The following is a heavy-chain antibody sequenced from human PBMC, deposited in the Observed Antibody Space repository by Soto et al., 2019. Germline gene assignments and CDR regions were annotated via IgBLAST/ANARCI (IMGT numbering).Heavy chain of an antibody. Sequence: PGESLKSSCKGAGYSFTSYWIGWVRQMPGKGLEWMGIIYPGDSDTRYSPSFQGQVTISADKSISTAYLQWSSLKASDTAMYYCALGEISPYYYYGMDVWGQGTTVTVSS. CDR3: ALGEISPYYYYGMDV. V-gene: IGHV5-51*01. J-gene: IGHJ6*02. D-gene: IGHD2-15*01. CDR2: IYPGDSDT. CDR1: GYSFTSYW.